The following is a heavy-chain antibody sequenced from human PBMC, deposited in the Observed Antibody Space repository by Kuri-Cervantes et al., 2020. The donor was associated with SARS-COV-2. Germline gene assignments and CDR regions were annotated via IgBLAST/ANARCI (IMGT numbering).Heavy chain of an antibody. CDR2: IYYSGST. Sequence: ESLKISCAASGFTFSSYSMNWVRQAPGRGLEWIGYIYYSGSTNYNPSLKSRVTISVDTSKNQFSLKLSSVTAADTAVYYCAREWRNVVVVPAALDDAFDIWGQGTMVTVSS. V-gene: IGHV4-59*12. CDR3: AREWRNVVVVPAALDDAFDI. CDR1: GFTFSSYS. D-gene: IGHD2-2*01. J-gene: IGHJ3*02.